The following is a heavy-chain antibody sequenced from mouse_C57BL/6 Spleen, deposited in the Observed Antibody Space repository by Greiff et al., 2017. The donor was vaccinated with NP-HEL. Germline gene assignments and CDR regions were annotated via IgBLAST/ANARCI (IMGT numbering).Heavy chain of an antibody. Sequence: VQLQQSGAELAKPGASVKLSCKASGYTFTGYWMPWVNQRPGQGLEWIGYINPSSGYTKYNQKFKDKATLTADKSSSTAYMQLSSLTYEDSAVYYCARGTTVQYYYAMDYWGQGTSVTVSS. CDR1: GYTFTGYW. CDR3: ARGTTVQYYYAMDY. V-gene: IGHV1-7*01. CDR2: INPSSGYT. D-gene: IGHD1-1*01. J-gene: IGHJ4*01.